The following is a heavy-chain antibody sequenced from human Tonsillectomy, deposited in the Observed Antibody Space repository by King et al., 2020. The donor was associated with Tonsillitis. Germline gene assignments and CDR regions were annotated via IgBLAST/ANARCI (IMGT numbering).Heavy chain of an antibody. Sequence: QLQESGPGLVKPSETLSLTCTVSGGSVSSGSYYWSWIRQPPGKGLEWIGYIYYSGSTNYNPSLKSRVTISVDTSKNQFSLKLSSVTAADTAVYYCARMDSESYGWADYWGQGTLVTVSS. J-gene: IGHJ4*02. D-gene: IGHD1-26*01. CDR2: IYYSGST. CDR3: ARMDSESYGWADY. CDR1: GGSVSSGSYY. V-gene: IGHV4-61*01.